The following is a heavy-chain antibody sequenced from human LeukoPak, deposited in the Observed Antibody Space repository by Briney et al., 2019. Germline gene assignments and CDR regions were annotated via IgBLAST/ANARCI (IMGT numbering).Heavy chain of an antibody. CDR3: ASSRLVATINADFDY. Sequence: GGSLRLSCAASGFTFSSYEMNLVRQAPGKGLEWVSYISSSGSTIYYADSVKGRFTISRDNAKNSLYLQMNSLRAEDTAVYYCASSRLVATINADFDYWAQGTLVTVSS. J-gene: IGHJ4*02. V-gene: IGHV3-48*03. CDR1: GFTFSSYE. CDR2: ISSSGSTI. D-gene: IGHD5-12*01.